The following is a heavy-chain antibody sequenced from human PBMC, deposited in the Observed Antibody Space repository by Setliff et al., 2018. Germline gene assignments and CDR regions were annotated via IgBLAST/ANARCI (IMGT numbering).Heavy chain of an antibody. J-gene: IGHJ4*01. Sequence: SETLSLTCTVSGGSISTYYWSWIRQPPGKGLEFIGYVYYSGLTNYDPSLKSRVTISVDTSKNQFSLKLSSVTAADQAVYYLARQVDTPMAPIDY. CDR3: ARQVDTPMAPIDY. CDR2: VYYSGLT. D-gene: IGHD5-18*01. V-gene: IGHV4-59*08. CDR1: GGSISTYY.